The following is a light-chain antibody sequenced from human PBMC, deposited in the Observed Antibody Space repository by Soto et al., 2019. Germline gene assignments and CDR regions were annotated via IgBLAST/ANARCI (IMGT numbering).Light chain of an antibody. J-gene: IGKJ1*01. Sequence: DIQMTQSPSSLSASVGDRITITCRASQSISFYLNWYQQKPGKAPKFLMYGASLLQSGVPSRFSGSGSGTEFTLTIHSLQPEDFATYYCQQSFTTPWTFGQGTKV. CDR3: QQSFTTPWT. CDR2: GAS. V-gene: IGKV1-39*01. CDR1: QSISFY.